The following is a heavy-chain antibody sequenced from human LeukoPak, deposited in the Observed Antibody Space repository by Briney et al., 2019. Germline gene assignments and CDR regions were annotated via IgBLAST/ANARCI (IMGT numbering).Heavy chain of an antibody. J-gene: IGHJ3*02. Sequence: GGSLRLSCAASGFTFSSYGMHWVRQAPGKGLEWVAFIRYDGSNKYYADSVKGRFTISRDNSRNTLSLQMNSLRVEDTAVYYCAAAGSGTFDIWGQGTVVIVSS. D-gene: IGHD3-10*01. V-gene: IGHV3-30*02. CDR2: IRYDGSNK. CDR1: GFTFSSYG. CDR3: AAAGSGTFDI.